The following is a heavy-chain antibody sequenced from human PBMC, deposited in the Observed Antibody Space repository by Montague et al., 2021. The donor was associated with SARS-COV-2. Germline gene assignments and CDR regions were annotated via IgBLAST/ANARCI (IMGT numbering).Heavy chain of an antibody. V-gene: IGHV4-34*01. CDR3: TRGPVCSIGWYSSPTLDHRPSCSFDL. CDR1: GVSFSGYY. Sequence: SETLSLTCAVYGVSFSGYYWSWIRQPPGTGLDWIGKINNSGRTNYNPSLKSRVTISVDTSTNQFSLNLNTVTAADTAVYYCTRGPVCSIGWYSSPTLDHRPSCSFDLWGRGTLVIVSS. CDR2: INNSGRT. J-gene: IGHJ2*01. D-gene: IGHD6-13*01.